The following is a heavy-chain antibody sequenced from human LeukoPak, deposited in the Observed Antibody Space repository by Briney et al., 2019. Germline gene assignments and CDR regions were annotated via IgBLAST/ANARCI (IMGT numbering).Heavy chain of an antibody. CDR1: GYTFTGYY. CDR2: INPNSGGT. CDR3: ARDLQQQSSPSYGY. D-gene: IGHD6-13*01. Sequence: ASVKVSCKASGYTFTGYYMHWVRQAPGQGLEWMGWINPNSGGTNYAQKFQGRVTITADESTSTAYMELSSLRSEDTAVYYCARDLQQQSSPSYGYWGQGTLVTVSS. J-gene: IGHJ4*02. V-gene: IGHV1-2*02.